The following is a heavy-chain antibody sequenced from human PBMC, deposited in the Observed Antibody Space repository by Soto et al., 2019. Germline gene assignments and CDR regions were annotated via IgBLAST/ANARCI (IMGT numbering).Heavy chain of an antibody. V-gene: IGHV4-34*01. Sequence: SETLSLTCAVYGGYFSGYYWSWIRQPPGKGLEWIGEINHSGSTNYNPSLKSRVTISVDTSKNQFSLKLSSVTAADTAVYYCAMGSSGSYYNRGDHWFDPWGQGTLVTVSS. J-gene: IGHJ5*02. CDR2: INHSGST. CDR1: GGYFSGYY. CDR3: AMGSSGSYYNRGDHWFDP. D-gene: IGHD3-10*01.